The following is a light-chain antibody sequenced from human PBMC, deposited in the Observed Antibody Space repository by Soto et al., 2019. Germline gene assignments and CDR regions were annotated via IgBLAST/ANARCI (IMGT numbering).Light chain of an antibody. J-gene: IGKJ4*01. Sequence: DIQMTQSPSSLSASVGDRVTISCRASQGISSYLAWYQQKPGKAPKLLIYAASTLQSGVPSRFGGSGSGTDFTLTISSLQPEDFATYYCQQVNSYPLTFGGGTKVDIK. CDR3: QQVNSYPLT. V-gene: IGKV1-9*01. CDR2: AAS. CDR1: QGISSY.